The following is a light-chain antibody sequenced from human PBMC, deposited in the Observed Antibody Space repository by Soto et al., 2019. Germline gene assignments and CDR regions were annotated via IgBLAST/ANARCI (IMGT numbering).Light chain of an antibody. CDR1: QRVSANY. J-gene: IGKJ4*01. CDR3: QQYGSSPLT. Sequence: EIVLTQSPGTQSLSPGERATLTCRASQRVSANYLAWYQQKHGQAPRLLIYEASNRATGIPKRFSGSGSGKDFTLTISRLEPEDFAVYYCQQYGSSPLTFGGGTKVDIK. V-gene: IGKV3-20*01. CDR2: EAS.